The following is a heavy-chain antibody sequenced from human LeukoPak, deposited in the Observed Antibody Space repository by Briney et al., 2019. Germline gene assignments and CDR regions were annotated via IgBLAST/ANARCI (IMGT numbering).Heavy chain of an antibody. CDR3: ARDPPVAGTS. CDR1: GGSVSSASYY. Sequence: SETLSLTCTVSGGSVSSASYYWTWIRQPPGKGLEWIGYIYASGNTNYNPSLKSRVTISVDTSKNQFPLKLSSVTAADTAVYYCARDPPVAGTSWGQGTLVTVSS. CDR2: IYASGNT. J-gene: IGHJ4*02. V-gene: IGHV4-61*01. D-gene: IGHD6-19*01.